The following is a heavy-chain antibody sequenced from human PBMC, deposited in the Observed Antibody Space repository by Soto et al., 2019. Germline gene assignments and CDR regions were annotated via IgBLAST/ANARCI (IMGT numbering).Heavy chain of an antibody. J-gene: IGHJ4*02. CDR3: GRDWVWFGAHPIDN. D-gene: IGHD3-10*01. V-gene: IGHV3-30*03. Sequence: QVQVVESGGGVVQPGRSLRLSCAASGFTFSNYGMHWVRQAPGKGPDWVAVISYDGSIEYYSESVKGRFTMSRDNSENTVYLQMNSLRTEDMAVYFCGRDWVWFGAHPIDNWGQGTLVTVSS. CDR1: GFTFSNYG. CDR2: ISYDGSIE.